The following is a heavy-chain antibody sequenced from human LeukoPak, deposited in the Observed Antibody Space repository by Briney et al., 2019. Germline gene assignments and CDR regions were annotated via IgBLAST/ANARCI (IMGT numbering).Heavy chain of an antibody. V-gene: IGHV1-18*01. Sequence: ASVNVSCKASGYTFTSYGISWVRQAPGQGLEWMGWISAYNGNTNYAQKLQGRVTMTTDTSTSTAYMELRSLRSDDTAVYYCARPSNTGYSSSWYLSPIDYWGQGTLVTVSS. D-gene: IGHD6-13*01. CDR1: GYTFTSYG. J-gene: IGHJ4*02. CDR3: ARPSNTGYSSSWYLSPIDY. CDR2: ISAYNGNT.